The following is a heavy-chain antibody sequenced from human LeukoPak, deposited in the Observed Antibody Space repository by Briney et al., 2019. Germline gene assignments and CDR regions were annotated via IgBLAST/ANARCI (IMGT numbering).Heavy chain of an antibody. Sequence: SETLSLTCTVSGGSVSSGSYYWSWIRQPPGKGLEWIGYIYYSGSTNYNPSLKSRVTISVDTSKNQFFLKLSSVTAADTAVYYCARGQQWLGAEYFQHWGQGTLVTVSS. J-gene: IGHJ1*01. CDR3: ARGQQWLGAEYFQH. CDR1: GGSVSSGSYY. D-gene: IGHD6-19*01. CDR2: IYYSGST. V-gene: IGHV4-61*01.